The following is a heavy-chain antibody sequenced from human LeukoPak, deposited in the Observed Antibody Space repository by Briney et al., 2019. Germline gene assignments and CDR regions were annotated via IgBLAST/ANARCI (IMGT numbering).Heavy chain of an antibody. V-gene: IGHV3-30*02. J-gene: IGHJ3*02. Sequence: GGSLRLSCAASGFTFSSYGMHWVRQAPGKGLEWVAFIRYDGSHQYYADSVKGRFIISRDNSKNTLYLQMNSLRAEDTAVYYCAKPGASYAFDIWGQGTMVTVFS. CDR3: AKPGASYAFDI. D-gene: IGHD4/OR15-4a*01. CDR2: IRYDGSHQ. CDR1: GFTFSSYG.